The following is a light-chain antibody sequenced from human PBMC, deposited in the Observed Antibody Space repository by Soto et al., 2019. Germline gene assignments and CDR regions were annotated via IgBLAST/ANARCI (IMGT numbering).Light chain of an antibody. CDR3: QQYGSSPPT. CDR1: QSISRY. V-gene: IGKV3-20*01. CDR2: GAS. J-gene: IGKJ1*01. Sequence: IVLTQSPGTLSLSPGERTTLSGRASQSISRYLAWYQQKPGQGPRLLIYGASSRATGTPDRFSGSGSGTDFTLTINRLEPEDFALYYCQQYGSSPPTFVQGTKVEIK.